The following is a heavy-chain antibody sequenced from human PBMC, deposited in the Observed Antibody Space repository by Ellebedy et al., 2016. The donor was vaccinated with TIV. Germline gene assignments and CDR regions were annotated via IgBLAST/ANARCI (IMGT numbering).Heavy chain of an antibody. CDR2: ISYDGSNK. CDR1: GFTFSSYA. V-gene: IGHV3-30-3*01. Sequence: GGSLRLSXAASGFTFSSYAMHWVRQAPGKGLEWVAVISYDGSNKYYADSVKGRFTISRDNSKNTLYLQMNSLRAEDTAVYYCAKDWGAVAGPFDYWGQGTLVTVSS. CDR3: AKDWGAVAGPFDY. D-gene: IGHD6-19*01. J-gene: IGHJ4*02.